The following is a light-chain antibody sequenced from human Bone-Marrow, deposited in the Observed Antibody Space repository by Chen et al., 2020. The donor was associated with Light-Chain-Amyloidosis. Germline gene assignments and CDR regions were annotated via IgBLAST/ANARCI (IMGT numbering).Light chain of an antibody. CDR3: ETWDSNIWV. Sequence: QPVLPQSSSSSASLGSLVKLTCTLSSGHSSYIIAWHQQQPGKAPRYLMKLEGSGTYNKGSGVPERFSGSSSGADRYLASCNVQSEDEADYYCETWDSNIWVFGGGTKLTVL. CDR1: SGHSSYI. J-gene: IGLJ3*02. CDR2: LEGSGTY. V-gene: IGLV4-60*03.